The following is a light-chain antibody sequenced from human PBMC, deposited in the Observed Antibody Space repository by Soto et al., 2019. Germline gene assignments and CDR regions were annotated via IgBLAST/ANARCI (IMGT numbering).Light chain of an antibody. CDR1: SSDVGSYNL. V-gene: IGLV2-23*01. Sequence: QSALTQPASVSGSPGQSITISCTGTSSDVGSYNLVSWYQQYPGKVPKLMIYEDSKRPSGVSNRFSGSKSGNTASLTISGLQAEYEADYYCCSYAGSSTVVFGGGTKVTVL. J-gene: IGLJ2*01. CDR2: EDS. CDR3: CSYAGSSTVV.